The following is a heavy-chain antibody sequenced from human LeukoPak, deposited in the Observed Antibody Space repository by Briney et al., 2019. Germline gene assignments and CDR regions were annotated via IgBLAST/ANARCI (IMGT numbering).Heavy chain of an antibody. V-gene: IGHV3-30*18. D-gene: IGHD5-18*01. Sequence: PGGSLRLSCAASGFTFSSYAMHWVRQAPGKGLEWVAVISYDGSNKYYADSVKGRFTISRDNSKNTLYLQMNSLRAEDTAVYYCAKSVVGYSYGGYFDYWGQGTLVTVSS. J-gene: IGHJ4*02. CDR3: AKSVVGYSYGGYFDY. CDR2: ISYDGSNK. CDR1: GFTFSSYA.